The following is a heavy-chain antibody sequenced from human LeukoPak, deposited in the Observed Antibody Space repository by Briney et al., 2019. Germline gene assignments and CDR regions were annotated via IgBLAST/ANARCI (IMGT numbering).Heavy chain of an antibody. V-gene: IGHV3-48*01. CDR1: GFAFSSYS. CDR3: VRVLTPSGDDQIFDY. D-gene: IGHD5-24*01. J-gene: IGHJ4*02. CDR2: FSSITTSVI. Sequence: PGGSLRLSCAASGFAFSSYSMNWVRQAPGKGLEWISYFSSITTSVIRYADSVEGRFTISRDNAKNSLFLQMNSLRAEDTAVYYCVRVLTPSGDDQIFDYWGQGTLVTVSS.